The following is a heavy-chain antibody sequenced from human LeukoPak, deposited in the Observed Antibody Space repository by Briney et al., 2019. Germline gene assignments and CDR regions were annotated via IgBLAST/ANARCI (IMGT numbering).Heavy chain of an antibody. V-gene: IGHV3-53*01. Sequence: GGSLRLSCAASGFTVSSSYMNWVRQVPGKGLEWVSVIYRDGTTYYADSVKGRFTISRNNSKNTLYLQMNSLRAEDTAMYYCARNKRMTPNDAFDIWGQGTVVTVSS. J-gene: IGHJ3*02. CDR3: ARNKRMTPNDAFDI. D-gene: IGHD2-15*01. CDR1: GFTVSSSY. CDR2: IYRDGTT.